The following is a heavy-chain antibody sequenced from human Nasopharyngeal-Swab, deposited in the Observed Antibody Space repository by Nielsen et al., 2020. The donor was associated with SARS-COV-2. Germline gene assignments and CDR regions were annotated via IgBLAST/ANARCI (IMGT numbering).Heavy chain of an antibody. J-gene: IGHJ4*02. Sequence: SETLSLTCTVSGGFISSRSSYWGWIRQPPGKGLEWIGSIYYSGSTFYTPSLKSRVTISVDTSKNQFSLKLSSVTAADTAVYYCARGIGGGCQDYWGQGTLVTVSS. CDR3: ARGIGGGCQDY. CDR1: GGFISSRSSY. V-gene: IGHV4-39*07. D-gene: IGHD6-19*01. CDR2: IYYSGST.